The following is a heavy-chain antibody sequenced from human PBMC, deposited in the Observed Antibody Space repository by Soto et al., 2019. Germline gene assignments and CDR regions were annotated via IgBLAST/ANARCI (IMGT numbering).Heavy chain of an antibody. CDR1: GFTFSSYE. CDR3: ARATVTTHWYYYYGMDV. J-gene: IGHJ6*02. D-gene: IGHD4-17*01. V-gene: IGHV3-48*03. Sequence: PGGSLRLSCAASGFTFSSYEMNWVRQAPGKGLEWVSYISSSGSTIYYADSVKGRFTISRDNAKNSLYLQMNSLRAEDTAVYYCARATVTTHWYYYYGMDVWGQGTTVTGLL. CDR2: ISSSGSTI.